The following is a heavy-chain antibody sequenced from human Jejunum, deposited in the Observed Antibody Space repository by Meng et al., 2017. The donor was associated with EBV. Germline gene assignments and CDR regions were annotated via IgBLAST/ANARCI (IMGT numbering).Heavy chain of an antibody. CDR1: GYTFTDYY. Sequence: QVQLVQYGTEVKESGASVKVSCKASGYTFTDYYLHWVRQAPGQGLEWMGRVNPNSGVTNYAEKFQGRVTMTRDTSISTSYMEVSRLTSDDTAVYYCARPISGYTYYFDYWGQGTLVTVSS. D-gene: IGHD5-18*01. CDR3: ARPISGYTYYFDY. CDR2: VNPNSGVT. J-gene: IGHJ4*02. V-gene: IGHV1-2*06.